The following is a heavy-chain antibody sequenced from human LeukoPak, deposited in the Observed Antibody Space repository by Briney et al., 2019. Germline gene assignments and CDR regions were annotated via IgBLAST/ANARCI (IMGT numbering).Heavy chain of an antibody. CDR2: IYPGDSDT. J-gene: IGHJ6*02. Sequence: GESLKISCKGSGYSFTSYWIGWVRQMPGKGLEWMGIIYPGDSDTRYSPSFQGQVTISADKSISTAYLQWSSLKASDTAMYHCARLQIAAAGTPYYYYGMDVWGQGTTVTVSS. CDR3: ARLQIAAAGTPYYYYGMDV. CDR1: GYSFTSYW. D-gene: IGHD6-13*01. V-gene: IGHV5-51*01.